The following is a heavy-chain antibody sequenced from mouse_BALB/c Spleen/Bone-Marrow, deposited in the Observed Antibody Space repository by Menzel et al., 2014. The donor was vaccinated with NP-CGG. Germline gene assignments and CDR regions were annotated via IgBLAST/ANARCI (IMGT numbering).Heavy chain of an antibody. Sequence: EVQVVESGGGLVQPGGSLKLSCAASGFDLSRYWMSWVRRAPGKGLEWIGEINPDSSTINYTPSLKDKFIISRDNAKNTLYLQMSKVRSEDTALYYCARGDWAWFVYWGQGTLVTVSA. J-gene: IGHJ3*01. V-gene: IGHV4-1*02. CDR3: ARGDWAWFVY. CDR1: GFDLSRYW. CDR2: INPDSSTI. D-gene: IGHD4-1*01.